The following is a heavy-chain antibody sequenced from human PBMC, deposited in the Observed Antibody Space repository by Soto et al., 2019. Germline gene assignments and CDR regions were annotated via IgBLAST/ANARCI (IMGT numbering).Heavy chain of an antibody. V-gene: IGHV4-31*03. Sequence: SETLSLTCTVSGGSITTGGYYWSWIRQLPGKGLEWIGHRYYSESTYYNPSLKSRVSISLDTSKNQFSLKLSFVTAADTAMYYCARTKCSGGSCYSWSLDYWGQGSPVTVSS. D-gene: IGHD2-15*01. CDR2: RYYSEST. CDR3: ARTKCSGGSCYSWSLDY. J-gene: IGHJ4*02. CDR1: GGSITTGGYY.